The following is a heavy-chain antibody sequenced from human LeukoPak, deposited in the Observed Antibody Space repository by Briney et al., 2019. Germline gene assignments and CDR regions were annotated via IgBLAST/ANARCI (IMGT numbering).Heavy chain of an antibody. CDR1: GFSFSTYA. CDR2: ISGGGGNT. J-gene: IGHJ4*02. D-gene: IGHD3-10*01. V-gene: IGHV3-23*01. Sequence: GRSLRLSCAASGFSFSTYAMTWVRQAPGKGLEWVSVISGGGGNTFYADSVKGRFTISRDNSKNTLYLQMNSLRVDDTAVYFCAKGYGSGSWDYWGQGTLVTVSS. CDR3: AKGYGSGSWDY.